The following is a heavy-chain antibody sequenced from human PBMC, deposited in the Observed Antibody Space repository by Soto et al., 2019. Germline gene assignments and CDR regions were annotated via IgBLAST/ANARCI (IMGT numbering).Heavy chain of an antibody. CDR1: GFTFSSYS. CDR2: ISSSSSYI. CDR3: ARDVSEAGDYDFWSGGAGSYYGMDV. V-gene: IGHV3-21*01. Sequence: GGSLRLSCAASGFTFSSYSMNWVRQAPGKGLEWVSSISSSSSYIYYADSVKGRFTISRDNAKNSLYLQMNSLRAEDTAVYYCARDVSEAGDYDFWSGGAGSYYGMDVWGQGTTVTVSS. J-gene: IGHJ6*02. D-gene: IGHD3-3*01.